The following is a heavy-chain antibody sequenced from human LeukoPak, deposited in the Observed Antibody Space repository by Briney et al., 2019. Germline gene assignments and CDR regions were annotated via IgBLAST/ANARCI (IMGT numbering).Heavy chain of an antibody. CDR3: AKDGGQILYAFDI. J-gene: IGHJ3*02. CDR1: GFTFSSYA. D-gene: IGHD3-16*01. Sequence: GGSLRLSCAASGFTFSSYAMSWVRQAPGKGLEWVSAISGSGGSTYYADSVKGRFTISRDNSKSTLYLQMNSLRAEDTAVYYCAKDGGQILYAFDIWGQGTMVTVSS. CDR2: ISGSGGST. V-gene: IGHV3-23*01.